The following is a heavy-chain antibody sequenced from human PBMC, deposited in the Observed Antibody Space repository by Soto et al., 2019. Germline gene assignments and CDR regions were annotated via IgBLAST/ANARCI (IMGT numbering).Heavy chain of an antibody. CDR1: GDTFSSYA. CDR3: ARGVVPAANEEYYFDY. V-gene: IGHV1-69*01. D-gene: IGHD2-2*01. Sequence: QVLLVQSGAEVKKPGSSVKVSCKASGDTFSSYAISWVRQAPGQGLEWMGGIIPIFGTANYAQKFQGRVTITADESTSTAYMDLSSLRSEDTAVYYCARGVVPAANEEYYFDYWGQGTLVTVSS. CDR2: IIPIFGTA. J-gene: IGHJ4*02.